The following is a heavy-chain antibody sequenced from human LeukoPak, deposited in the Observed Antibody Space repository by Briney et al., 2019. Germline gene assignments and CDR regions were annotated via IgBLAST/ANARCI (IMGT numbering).Heavy chain of an antibody. V-gene: IGHV3-7*05. CDR1: GFPLSSYW. D-gene: IGHD5-24*01. CDR2: IKPDESEK. CDR3: ARGQMAGY. Sequence: GGSPRLSCAASGFPLSSYWMSWVRQAPGKGLEWVANIKPDESEKSYVHSVKGRFTISRDNAKNSLYLQMNSLRAEDTAVYYCARGQMAGYWGQGTLVSVSS. J-gene: IGHJ1*01.